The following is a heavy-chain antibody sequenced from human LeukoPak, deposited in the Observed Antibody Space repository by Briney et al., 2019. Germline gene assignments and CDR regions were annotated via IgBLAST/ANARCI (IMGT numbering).Heavy chain of an antibody. CDR2: ISNDGTNK. J-gene: IGHJ6*03. CDR1: GFTFSPFP. D-gene: IGHD1-7*01. Sequence: PGGSLRLSRAASGFTFSPFPMHWVRQAPGKGLQWVAVISNDGTNKYYADSVKGRFTISRDNSKNTLFLQMNSLTTEDTAFYYCARGAGTMVYYIDVWGNGTTVTVFS. CDR3: ARGAGTMVYYIDV. V-gene: IGHV3-30*01.